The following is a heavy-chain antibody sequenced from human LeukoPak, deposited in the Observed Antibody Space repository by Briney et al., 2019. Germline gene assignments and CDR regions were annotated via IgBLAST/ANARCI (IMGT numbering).Heavy chain of an antibody. CDR2: IYPGDSDT. J-gene: IGHJ4*02. CDR3: ARRYDRFDY. CDR1: GYSLTSYW. D-gene: IGHD1-1*01. V-gene: IGHV5-51*01. Sequence: RGEPLKISCKGSGYSLTSYWIAWVRQKPEKGLEWMGIIYPGDSDTRYSPSFQGQVTISADKSISTAYLQWSSLKASGSAMYYCARRYDRFDYWGQGTLVTVSS.